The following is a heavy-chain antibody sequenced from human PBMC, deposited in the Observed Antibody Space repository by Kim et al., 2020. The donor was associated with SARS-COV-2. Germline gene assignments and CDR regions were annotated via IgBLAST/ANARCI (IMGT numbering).Heavy chain of an antibody. J-gene: IGHJ4*02. V-gene: IGHV3-7*01. CDR3: AREKGADYGDYCDY. Sequence: GGSLRLSCAASGFTFSSYWMSWVRQAPGKGLEWVANIKQDGSEKYYVDSVKGRFTISRDNAKNSLYLQMNSLRAEDTAVYYCAREKGADYGDYCDYWGQGTLVTVSS. D-gene: IGHD4-17*01. CDR2: IKQDGSEK. CDR1: GFTFSSYW.